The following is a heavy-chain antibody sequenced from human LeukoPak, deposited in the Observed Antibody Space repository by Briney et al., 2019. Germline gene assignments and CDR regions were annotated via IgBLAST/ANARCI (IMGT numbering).Heavy chain of an antibody. CDR3: ARGFSSSSWYYYGMDV. D-gene: IGHD6-13*01. V-gene: IGHV3-33*01. CDR1: GFTFSSYG. Sequence: GGSLRLSCAASGFTFSSYGMHWVRQAPGKGLEWVAVIWYDGSNKYYADSVKGRFIISRDNSKNTLYLQMNSLRAEDTAVYYCARGFSSSSWYYYGMDVWGQGTTVTVSS. CDR2: IWYDGSNK. J-gene: IGHJ6*02.